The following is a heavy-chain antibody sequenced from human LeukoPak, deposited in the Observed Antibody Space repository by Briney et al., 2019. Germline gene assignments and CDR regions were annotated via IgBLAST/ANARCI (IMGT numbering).Heavy chain of an antibody. CDR3: ARSGYTYGLRYYYYMDV. D-gene: IGHD5-18*01. V-gene: IGHV4-34*01. J-gene: IGHJ6*03. CDR2: INHSGSI. Sequence: SETLSLTCTVYGGSFSGCYWSWIRLPPGKGLEWIGEINHSGSINYNPSLKSRVTISVDTSKNQFSLTLSSVTAADTAVYYCARSGYTYGLRYYYYMDVWGKGTTVTVSS. CDR1: GGSFSGCY.